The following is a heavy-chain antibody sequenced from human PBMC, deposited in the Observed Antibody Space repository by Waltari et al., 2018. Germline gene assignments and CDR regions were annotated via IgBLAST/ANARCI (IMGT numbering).Heavy chain of an antibody. D-gene: IGHD1-26*01. CDR3: ARDGHGRSWDLLPLDH. CDR2: IYVGDSI. CDR1: GDSMYEYY. Sequence: QLQLQESGPGLVKPSETLSLTCNVSGDSMYEYYWSWIRQPAGKGLEWIGRIYVGDSINYNPSFRSRVTMSLDTSKKQFSLKLRSVTAADTAVYYCARDGHGRSWDLLPLDHWGQGSLVTVSS. J-gene: IGHJ4*02. V-gene: IGHV4-4*07.